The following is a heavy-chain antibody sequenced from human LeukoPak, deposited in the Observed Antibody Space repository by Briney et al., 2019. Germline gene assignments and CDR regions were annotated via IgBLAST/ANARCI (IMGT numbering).Heavy chain of an antibody. CDR1: GGSISTYY. V-gene: IGHV4-59*01. J-gene: IGHJ6*03. CDR2: IYDSGST. Sequence: SETLSLTCTVSGGSISTYYWNWIRQPPGKGLEWIGYIYDSGSTNYNPSLKSRVTISVDASMNQFSLKLSSVTAADTAVYYCARNPRYYYYMDVWGKGTTVTVSS. CDR3: ARNPRYYYYMDV.